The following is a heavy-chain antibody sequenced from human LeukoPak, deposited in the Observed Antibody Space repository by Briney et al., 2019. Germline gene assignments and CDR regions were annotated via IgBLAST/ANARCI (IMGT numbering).Heavy chain of an antibody. V-gene: IGHV3-7*01. CDR2: INQDGSVK. CDR3: ARARLSMDV. Sequence: GGSLRLSCTASGFTFRHYWMDWVRQAPGKGLEWVANINQDGSVKYYVDSVKGRFTISRDNTKNSLSLQMNSLRAEDTAVYYCARARLSMDVWGQGTTVTVSS. CDR1: GFTFRHYW. J-gene: IGHJ6*02.